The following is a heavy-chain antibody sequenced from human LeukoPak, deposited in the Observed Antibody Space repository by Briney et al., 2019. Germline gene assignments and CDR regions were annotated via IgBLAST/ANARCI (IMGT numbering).Heavy chain of an antibody. V-gene: IGHV3-30-3*01. J-gene: IGHJ5*02. D-gene: IGHD3-3*01. CDR3: AVNYDFWSGFDP. CDR2: ISYDGSNK. CDR1: GFTFSSYA. Sequence: GGSLRLSCAASGFTFSSYAMHWVRQAPGKGLEWVAVISYDGSNKYYADSVKGRFTISRDNAKNSLYLQMNSLRAEDTAVYYCAVNYDFWSGFDPWGQGTLVTVSS.